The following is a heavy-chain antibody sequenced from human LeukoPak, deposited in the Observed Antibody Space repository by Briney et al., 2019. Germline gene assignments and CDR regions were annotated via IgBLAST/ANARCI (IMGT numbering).Heavy chain of an antibody. V-gene: IGHV4-4*07. Sequence: SETLSLTCTVSGGSISSYYWSWIRQPAGKGLEWIGRIYTSGSTNYNPSLKSRVTMSVDTSKNQFSLKLSSVTAADTAVYYCARVGSGGVHNWNYVGSSWYYYMDVWGKGTTVTVSS. D-gene: IGHD1-7*01. CDR1: GGSISSYY. J-gene: IGHJ6*03. CDR3: ARVGSGGVHNWNYVGSSWYYYMDV. CDR2: IYTSGST.